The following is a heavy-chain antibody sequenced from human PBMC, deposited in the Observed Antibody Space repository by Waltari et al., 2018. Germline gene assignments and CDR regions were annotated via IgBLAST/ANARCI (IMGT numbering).Heavy chain of an antibody. Sequence: QITLKESGHTLVKPTQTLTLTCSFSGFSLRSRQMGVGWVRQPPGKALEWLAIIYWDDDARYAPSLTSRLTITKDTSKNQVVLSMTNMDPVDTGTYYCVQTDGRFGELYDFDYWGQGTLITVSS. CDR2: IYWDDDA. CDR3: VQTDGRFGELYDFDY. CDR1: GFSLRSRQMG. V-gene: IGHV2-5*05. J-gene: IGHJ4*02. D-gene: IGHD3-10*01.